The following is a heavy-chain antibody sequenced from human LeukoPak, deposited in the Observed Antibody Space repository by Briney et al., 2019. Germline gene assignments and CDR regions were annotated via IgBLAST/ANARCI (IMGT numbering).Heavy chain of an antibody. V-gene: IGHV4-39*07. CDR3: ARVTYSRSSISLDASDI. Sequence: SETLSLTCTVSGGSISSSSYYWGWIRQPPGKGLEWIGSIYYSGSTYYNPSLKSRVTISVDTSKNQFSLKLSSVTAADTAVYYCARVTYSRSSISLDASDIWGPGTMVTVSS. CDR1: GGSISSSSYY. CDR2: IYYSGST. D-gene: IGHD6-6*01. J-gene: IGHJ3*02.